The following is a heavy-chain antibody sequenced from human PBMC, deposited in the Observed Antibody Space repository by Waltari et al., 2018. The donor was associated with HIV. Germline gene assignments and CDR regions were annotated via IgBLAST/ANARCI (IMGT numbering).Heavy chain of an antibody. CDR3: ARDTDVDTAMVFDY. V-gene: IGHV1-18*01. J-gene: IGHJ4*02. Sequence: QVQLVQSGAEVKKPGASVKVSCKASGYTFTSSCISWVRQAPGHGLEWMGWISSNTGNTNSPQKLQGRVTMTTDTSTSTSYMELRSLRSDDTAAYYCARDTDVDTAMVFDYWGQGTLVTVSS. CDR1: GYTFTSSC. CDR2: ISSNTGNT. D-gene: IGHD5-18*01.